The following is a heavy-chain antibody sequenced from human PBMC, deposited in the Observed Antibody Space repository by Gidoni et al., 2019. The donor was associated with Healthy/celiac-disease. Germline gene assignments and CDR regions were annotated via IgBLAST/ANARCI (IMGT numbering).Heavy chain of an antibody. CDR3: ARASGSLLPGDAFDI. CDR1: GFTFSDYY. Sequence: QVQLVESGGGLVKPGGSLRLSCAASGFTFSDYYISWIRQAPGKGLGWVSYISSSGSPIYYADSVKGRFTISRDNAKNSLYLQMTSLRAEDTAVYYCARASGSLLPGDAFDIWGQGTMVTVSS. V-gene: IGHV3-11*01. CDR2: ISSSGSPI. J-gene: IGHJ3*02. D-gene: IGHD1-26*01.